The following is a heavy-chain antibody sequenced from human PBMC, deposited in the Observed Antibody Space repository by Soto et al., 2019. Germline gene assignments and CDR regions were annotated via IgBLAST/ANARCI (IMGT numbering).Heavy chain of an antibody. V-gene: IGHV3-23*01. CDR3: VKHQVSLVRGISPFDY. CDR1: GFSFSTYG. J-gene: IGHJ4*02. D-gene: IGHD3-10*01. CDR2: ISSSGAFT. Sequence: PGGSLRLSCAASGFSFSTYGMHWVRQAPGKGLEWVSTISSSGAFTYHADSVRGRLTISRDNSKNTVYLQMNSLRAEDTAVYYCVKHQVSLVRGISPFDYWGQGALVTVS.